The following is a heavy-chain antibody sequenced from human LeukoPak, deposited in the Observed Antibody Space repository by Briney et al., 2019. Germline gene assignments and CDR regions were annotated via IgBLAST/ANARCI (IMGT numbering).Heavy chain of an antibody. J-gene: IGHJ4*02. CDR1: GFTFSSYS. D-gene: IGHD5-18*01. CDR2: ISSSSSYI. V-gene: IGHV3-21*01. Sequence: GGSLRLSCAASGFTFSSYSMDWVRQAPGKGLEWVSSISSSSSYIHYADSVKGRFTISRDNAKNSLYLQMNSLRAEDTAVYYCARDLSLGYSYALDYWGQGTLVTVSS. CDR3: ARDLSLGYSYALDY.